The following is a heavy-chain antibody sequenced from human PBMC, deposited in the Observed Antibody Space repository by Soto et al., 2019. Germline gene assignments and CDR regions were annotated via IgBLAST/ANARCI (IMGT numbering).Heavy chain of an antibody. D-gene: IGHD5-12*01. V-gene: IGHV4-34*01. CDR2: INHSGST. Sequence: PSETLSLTCAVYGGSFSGYYWSWIRQPPGKGPEWIGEINHSGSTNYNPSLKSRVTISVDTSKNQFSLKLSSVTAADTAVYYCARGAIMVATIGGGYYYYGMDVWGQGTTVTVS. CDR3: ARGAIMVATIGGGYYYYGMDV. J-gene: IGHJ6*02. CDR1: GGSFSGYY.